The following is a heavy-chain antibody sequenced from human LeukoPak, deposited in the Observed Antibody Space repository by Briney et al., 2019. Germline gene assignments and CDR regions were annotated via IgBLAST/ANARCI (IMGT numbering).Heavy chain of an antibody. V-gene: IGHV3-23*01. Sequence: GGSLRLSCAASGFTFSSYAMSWVRQAPGKGLEWVSAISGSGGSTYYADSVRGRFTISRDNSKNTLYLQMNSLRAEDTAVYYCAKGGYSSSSGVCDYWGQGTLVTVSS. J-gene: IGHJ4*02. CDR3: AKGGYSSSSGVCDY. CDR1: GFTFSSYA. CDR2: ISGSGGST. D-gene: IGHD6-6*01.